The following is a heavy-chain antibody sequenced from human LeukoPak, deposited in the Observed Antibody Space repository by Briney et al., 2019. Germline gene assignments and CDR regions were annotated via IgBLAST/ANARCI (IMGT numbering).Heavy chain of an antibody. CDR2: ISESGDST. CDR3: AKRGYSYGPDYFDY. V-gene: IGHV3-23*01. J-gene: IGHJ4*01. D-gene: IGHD5-18*01. CDR1: GFTFSSHA. Sequence: GGSLRVSRAASGFTFSSHAMNWVRQTPGKGLEWVSGISESGDSTSYTDSMKGRFTISRDNSKNTLFLQITSLRAEDTAVYYCAKRGYSYGPDYFDYWGQGALVTVSS.